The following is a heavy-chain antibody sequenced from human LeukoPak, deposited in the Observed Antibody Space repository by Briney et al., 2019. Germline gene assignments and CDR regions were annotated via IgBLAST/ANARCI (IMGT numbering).Heavy chain of an antibody. D-gene: IGHD2-2*01. J-gene: IGHJ5*02. V-gene: IGHV4-4*07. CDR3: ARVSCSSTSCYYNWFDP. CDR1: GGSISSYY. CDR2: IYTSGST. Sequence: SETLSLTCTVSGGSISSYYWSWIRQPAGKGLEWIGRIYTSGSTNYNPSLKSRVTMSVDTSKNQFSLKLGSVTAADTAVYYCARVSCSSTSCYYNWFDPWGQGTLVTVSS.